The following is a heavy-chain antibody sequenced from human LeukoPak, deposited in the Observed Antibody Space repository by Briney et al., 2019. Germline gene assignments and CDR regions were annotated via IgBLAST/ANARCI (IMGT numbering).Heavy chain of an antibody. Sequence: ASVKVSCKASGYTFTSYYMHWVRQAPGQGLEWMGIINPSGGSTSYEKKFQGRVTMTRDTSTSTVYMELSSLRSEDTAVYYCPRDARLGVRGVPEDYWGQGTLVTVSP. J-gene: IGHJ4*02. V-gene: IGHV1-46*01. CDR2: INPSGGST. CDR1: GYTFTSYY. CDR3: PRDARLGVRGVPEDY. D-gene: IGHD3-10*01.